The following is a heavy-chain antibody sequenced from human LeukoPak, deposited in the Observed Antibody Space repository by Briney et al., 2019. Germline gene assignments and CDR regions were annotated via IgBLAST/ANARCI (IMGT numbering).Heavy chain of an antibody. CDR3: TTGIVVVPAQNYYYYYMDV. CDR1: GFTFRSYC. D-gene: IGHD2-2*01. CDR2: ISYDGSNK. V-gene: IGHV3-30-3*01. J-gene: IGHJ6*03. Sequence: GRSLRLSCAASGFTFRSYCLHWVRQAPGKGLEWVAVISYDGSNKYYADSVKGRFTISRDNSKNTLYLQMNSLKTEDTAVYYCTTGIVVVPAQNYYYYYMDVWGKGTTVTVSS.